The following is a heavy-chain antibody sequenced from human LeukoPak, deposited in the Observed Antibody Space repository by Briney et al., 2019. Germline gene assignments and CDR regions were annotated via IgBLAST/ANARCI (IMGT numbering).Heavy chain of an antibody. V-gene: IGHV1-8*01. D-gene: IGHD3-9*01. CDR1: GYTFTSYD. CDR2: MKPNSGNT. CDR3: ARDRERYFDWLTFDY. J-gene: IGHJ4*02. Sequence: SVKVSCKASGYTFTSYDINWVRQATGQGLEWMGWMKPNSGNTGYAQKFQGRVTMTRNTSISTAYMELSSLRSEDRAVYYCARDRERYFDWLTFDYWGEGTLVTVCS.